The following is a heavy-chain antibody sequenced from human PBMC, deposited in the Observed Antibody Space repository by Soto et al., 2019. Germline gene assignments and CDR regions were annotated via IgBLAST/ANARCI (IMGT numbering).Heavy chain of an antibody. CDR1: GFTFSSYI. J-gene: IGHJ6*02. V-gene: IGHV3-21*01. Sequence: EVQLVESGGGLVKPGGSLRLSCAASGFTFSSYIMNWVRQAPGKGLEWVSSISRSSTYIYYADSVKGRFTISRDNAKNSLYLQMNSLRAEDTAVYYCARGAHVGLVDVWGQGTTVTVSS. CDR3: ARGAHVGLVDV. D-gene: IGHD3-10*01. CDR2: ISRSSTYI.